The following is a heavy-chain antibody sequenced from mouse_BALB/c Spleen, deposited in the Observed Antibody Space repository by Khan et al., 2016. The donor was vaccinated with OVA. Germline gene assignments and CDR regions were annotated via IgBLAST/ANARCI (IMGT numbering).Heavy chain of an antibody. CDR3: ARTSYGARHEEV. CDR1: GFNIKDTY. V-gene: IGHV14-3*02. J-gene: IGHJ1*01. Sequence: VQLKQSGAELMKPGASVKLSCTTSGFNIKDTYLHLVKQRPEQGLEWIGKIAPAKGNIQYDPRFQGKATLTSDPSSNTAYLQLNILSSEDTAVYYCARTSYGARHEEVWGAGTTVTVSS. D-gene: IGHD2-10*01. CDR2: IAPAKGNI.